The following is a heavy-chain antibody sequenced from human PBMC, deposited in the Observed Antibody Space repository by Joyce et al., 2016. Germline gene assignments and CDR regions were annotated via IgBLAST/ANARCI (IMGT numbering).Heavy chain of an antibody. D-gene: IGHD1-14*01. CDR1: GGDFSNYT. Sequence: QVLLVQSGAAVKRPGSSLRVSCKSSGGDFSNYTVNWVRQAPGQRLEWMGGIIPFYGAAKYAGDFQGRVTLTADQSTRTAYLGLSCLTSADTAVYYCARGGTSSDHYFFYTLDVWGPGTTVIVSS. CDR2: IIPFYGAA. CDR3: ARGGTSSDHYFFYTLDV. J-gene: IGHJ6*02. V-gene: IGHV1-69*12.